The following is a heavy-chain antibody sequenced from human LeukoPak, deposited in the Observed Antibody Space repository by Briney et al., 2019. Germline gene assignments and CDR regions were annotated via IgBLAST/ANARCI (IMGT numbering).Heavy chain of an antibody. J-gene: IGHJ4*02. CDR2: IAGGDEST. CDR3: ARGVYWSLDY. CDR1: GLIFNTNG. V-gene: IGHV3-23*01. D-gene: IGHD1-1*01. Sequence: PGGSLRLSCAISGLIFNTNGMNWVRQSPGKGLEWLAAIAGGDESTYYADSVKGRFAISRDNSKNTVFLHMNSLRVEDTAVYYCARGVYWSLDYWGQGTPVTVSS.